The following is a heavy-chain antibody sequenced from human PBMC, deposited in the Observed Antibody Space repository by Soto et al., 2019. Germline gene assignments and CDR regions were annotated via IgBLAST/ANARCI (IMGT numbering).Heavy chain of an antibody. CDR1: GFTFSSYA. V-gene: IGHV3-23*01. CDR2: ISGSGGST. Sequence: PGGSLRLSCAASGFTFSSYAMSWVRQAPGKGLEWVSAISGSGGSTYYADSVKGRFTISRDNSKNTLYLQMNSLRAEDTAVYYCANLRNIWGSYRYTDAFDIWGQGTMVTVSS. D-gene: IGHD3-16*02. CDR3: ANLRNIWGSYRYTDAFDI. J-gene: IGHJ3*02.